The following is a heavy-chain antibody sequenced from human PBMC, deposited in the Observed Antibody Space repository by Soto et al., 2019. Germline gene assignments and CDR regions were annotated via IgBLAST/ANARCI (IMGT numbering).Heavy chain of an antibody. CDR3: ASRWEESIPAAGDY. D-gene: IGHD2-2*01. Sequence: SETLSLTCTVSGGSISSSSYYWGWIRQPPGKGLEWIGSIYYSGSTYYNPSLKSRVTISVDTSKNQFSLKLSSVTAADTAVYYCASRWEESIPAAGDYWGQGTLVTVSS. J-gene: IGHJ4*02. V-gene: IGHV4-39*01. CDR2: IYYSGST. CDR1: GGSISSSSYY.